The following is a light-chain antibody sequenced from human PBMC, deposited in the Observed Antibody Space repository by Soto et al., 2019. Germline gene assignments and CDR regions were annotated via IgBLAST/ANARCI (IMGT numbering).Light chain of an antibody. V-gene: IGKV1-8*01. Sequence: AIRLIPAPSSLSAYTGDRVTITCRASQGISSYLAWYQQKPGKAPKLLIYAASTLQSGVPSRFSGSGSGTDFTLTISCLQSEDFATYYCQQYYSYPSFGPGTKVDIK. CDR2: AAS. J-gene: IGKJ3*01. CDR3: QQYYSYPS. CDR1: QGISSY.